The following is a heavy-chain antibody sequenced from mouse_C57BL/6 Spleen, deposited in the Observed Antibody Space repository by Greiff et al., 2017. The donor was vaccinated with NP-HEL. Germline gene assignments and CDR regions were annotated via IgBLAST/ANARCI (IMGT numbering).Heavy chain of an antibody. J-gene: IGHJ1*03. D-gene: IGHD1-1*01. CDR2: ISYDGSN. CDR3: ASNLLLRVFDV. Sequence: ESGPGLVKPSQSLSLTCSVTGYSITSGYYWNWIRQFPGNKLEWMGYISYDGSNNYNPSLKNRISITRDTSKNQFFLKLNSVTTEDTATYYCASNLLLRVFDVWGTGTTVTVSS. CDR1: GYSITSGYY. V-gene: IGHV3-6*01.